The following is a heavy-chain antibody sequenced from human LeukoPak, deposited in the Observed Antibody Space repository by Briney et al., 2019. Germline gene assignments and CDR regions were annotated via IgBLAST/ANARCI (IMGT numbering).Heavy chain of an antibody. Sequence: GGSLRLSCAASGFSFSDYGTHWVRQAPGKGLEWVANINQDGSEKHYVDSVKGRFTISRDNAKNSLYLQMNSLRAEDTAVYYCARVIAARDYFDYWGQGTLVTVSS. CDR1: GFSFSDYG. CDR3: ARVIAARDYFDY. J-gene: IGHJ4*02. V-gene: IGHV3-7*01. D-gene: IGHD6-6*01. CDR2: INQDGSEK.